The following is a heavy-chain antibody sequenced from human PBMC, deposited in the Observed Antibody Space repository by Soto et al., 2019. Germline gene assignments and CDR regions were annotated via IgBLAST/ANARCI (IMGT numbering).Heavy chain of an antibody. Sequence: PGGSLRLSCPASEFTFSNYAMTWVRQAPGKGLEWVSFISGSGGITYYADSVKGRFTISRDNSKNTLYLQMHSLRAEDTAIYYCEKDANWEDHYWGQGTLVTVSS. CDR1: EFTFSNYA. D-gene: IGHD1-1*01. CDR2: ISGSGGIT. J-gene: IGHJ4*02. CDR3: EKDANWEDHY. V-gene: IGHV3-23*01.